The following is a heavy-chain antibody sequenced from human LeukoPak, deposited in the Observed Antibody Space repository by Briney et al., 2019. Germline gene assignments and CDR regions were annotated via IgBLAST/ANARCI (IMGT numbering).Heavy chain of an antibody. D-gene: IGHD6-13*01. J-gene: IGHJ5*02. Sequence: SETLSLTCTVSGGSISSGSYYWSWIRQPAGKGLEWIGYIYYSGSTNYNPSLKSRVTISVDTSKNQFSLKLSSVTAADTAVYYCAGVGEQQRFDPWGQGTLVTVSS. CDR3: AGVGEQQRFDP. CDR2: IYYSGST. CDR1: GGSISSGSYY. V-gene: IGHV4-61*10.